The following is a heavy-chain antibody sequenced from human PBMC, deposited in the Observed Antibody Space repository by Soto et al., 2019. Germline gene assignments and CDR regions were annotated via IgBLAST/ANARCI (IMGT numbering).Heavy chain of an antibody. V-gene: IGHV4-31*03. CDR2: IYYSGST. J-gene: IGHJ6*02. CDR3: ARDSDYSNRYYGMDV. Sequence: SETLSLTCTVSGGSISSGGYYWSWIRQHPGKGLEWIGYIYYSGSTYYNPSLKSRVTISVDTSKNQFSLKLSSVTAADAAVYYCARDSDYSNRYYGMDVWRQVTTVTVSS. CDR1: GGSISSGGYY. D-gene: IGHD4-4*01.